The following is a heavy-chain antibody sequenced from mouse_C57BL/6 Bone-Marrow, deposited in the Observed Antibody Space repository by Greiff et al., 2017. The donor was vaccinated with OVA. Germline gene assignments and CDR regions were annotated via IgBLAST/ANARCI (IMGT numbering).Heavy chain of an antibody. V-gene: IGHV5-17*01. J-gene: IGHJ2*01. Sequence: EVKLMESGGGLVKPGGSLKLSCAASGFTFSDYGMHWVRQAPEKGLEWVAYISSGSSTLYYADTVKGRFTISRDNAKNTLFLQMTSLRSEDTAMYYCAKGGMVTTKGYFDYWGQGTTLTVSS. CDR3: AKGGMVTTKGYFDY. CDR2: ISSGSSTL. CDR1: GFTFSDYG. D-gene: IGHD2-2*01.